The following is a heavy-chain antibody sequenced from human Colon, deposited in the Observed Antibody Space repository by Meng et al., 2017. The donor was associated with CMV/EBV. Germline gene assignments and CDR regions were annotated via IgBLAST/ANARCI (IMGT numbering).Heavy chain of an antibody. D-gene: IGHD3-3*01. V-gene: IGHV3-23*01. CDR1: GFTVSSHY. Sequence: GESLKISCAASGFTVSSHYMSWVRQAPGKGLEWVSVISAGGGRTYYADPVKGRFTISRDNSKNTMYLQMNSLRAEDTAVYYCAKTGCSDMSCYYFDSWGQGTLVTVSS. CDR3: AKTGCSDMSCYYFDS. J-gene: IGHJ4*02. CDR2: ISAGGGRT.